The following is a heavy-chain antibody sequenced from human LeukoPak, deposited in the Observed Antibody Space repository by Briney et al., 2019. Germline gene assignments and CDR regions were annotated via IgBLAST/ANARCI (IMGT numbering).Heavy chain of an antibody. Sequence: GASVKVSCKASGYTFTSYGISWVRQAPGQGLEWMGWISAYNGNTNYAQKLQGRVTMTTDTSTSTAYMELRSLRSDDTAVYYCARDRAPTRFGELLMAPYDYWGQGTLVTVSS. V-gene: IGHV1-18*01. J-gene: IGHJ4*02. CDR3: ARDRAPTRFGELLMAPYDY. CDR2: ISAYNGNT. D-gene: IGHD3-10*01. CDR1: GYTFTSYG.